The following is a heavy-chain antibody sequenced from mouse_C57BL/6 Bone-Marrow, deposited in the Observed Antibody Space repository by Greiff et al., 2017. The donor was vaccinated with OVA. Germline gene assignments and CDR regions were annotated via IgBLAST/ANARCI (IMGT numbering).Heavy chain of an antibody. Sequence: VQLVESGAELVRPGPSVKMSCKASGYTFTNYWIGWAKQRPGHGLEWIGDIYPGGGYTNYNEKFKGKATLTADKSSSTAYMQFSSLTSEDSAIYYCARGDYFDYWGQGTTLTVSS. V-gene: IGHV1-63*01. CDR2: IYPGGGYT. CDR3: ARGDYFDY. J-gene: IGHJ2*01. CDR1: GYTFTNYW.